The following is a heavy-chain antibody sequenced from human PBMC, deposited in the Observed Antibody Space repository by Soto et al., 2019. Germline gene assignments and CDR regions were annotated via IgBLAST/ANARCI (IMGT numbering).Heavy chain of an antibody. CDR1: GFTFSDYY. D-gene: IGHD3-22*01. CDR2: ISSSATYA. V-gene: IGHV3-11*06. Sequence: PGVSLRLSWAASGFTFSDYYMSWIRQAPGKGLEWLSYISSSATYAIYADSVKGRFTLSRDNAKNSLYLQMNSLRAEDTAVYYCARNDSSGYLDSWGKGTLVTVSS. CDR3: ARNDSSGYLDS. J-gene: IGHJ4*02.